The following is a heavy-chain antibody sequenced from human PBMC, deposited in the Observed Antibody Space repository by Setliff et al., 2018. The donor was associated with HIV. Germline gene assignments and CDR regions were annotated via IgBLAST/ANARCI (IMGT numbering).Heavy chain of an antibody. J-gene: IGHJ5*02. Sequence: KASETLSLTCTVSGDSISSSSYYWGWIRQPPGKGLEWIGSIYYSGSTYYNPSLKSRVTISVDTSKNQFSLKLSSVTAADTAVYYCARHGAERYSFNWFDPWGQGTLVTVSS. CDR1: GDSISSSSYY. CDR2: IYYSGST. D-gene: IGHD5-18*01. V-gene: IGHV4-39*01. CDR3: ARHGAERYSFNWFDP.